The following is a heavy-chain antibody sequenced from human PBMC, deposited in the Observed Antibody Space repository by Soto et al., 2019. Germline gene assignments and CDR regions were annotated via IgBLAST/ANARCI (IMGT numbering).Heavy chain of an antibody. Sequence: QVQLVESGGGVAQPGRSLRLSCAASGFTFSSHSMHWVRQAPGKGLERVAVIAFDGSYKYYADSVKGRFTISRDNSKNTLYLQMNSLRAEDTAVYYCARGAGIIVAGTSFEYWGQGTLVTVSS. J-gene: IGHJ4*02. V-gene: IGHV3-30*04. D-gene: IGHD6-19*01. CDR2: IAFDGSYK. CDR1: GFTFSSHS. CDR3: ARGAGIIVAGTSFEY.